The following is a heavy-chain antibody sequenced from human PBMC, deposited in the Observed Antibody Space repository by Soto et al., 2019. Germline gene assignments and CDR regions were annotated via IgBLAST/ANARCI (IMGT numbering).Heavy chain of an antibody. CDR2: INSDGSST. Sequence: EVQLVESGGGLVQPGGSLRLSCAASGVTFSSYGMHWVRQAPGKGLVWVSRINSDGSSTSYAESVKGRFTISRDNAKNTMYLQMNSLRAEETAVYYCVRTSLVVAAATREDYWGQGTLVTVSS. CDR1: GVTFSSYG. J-gene: IGHJ4*02. CDR3: VRTSLVVAAATREDY. D-gene: IGHD2-15*01. V-gene: IGHV3-74*01.